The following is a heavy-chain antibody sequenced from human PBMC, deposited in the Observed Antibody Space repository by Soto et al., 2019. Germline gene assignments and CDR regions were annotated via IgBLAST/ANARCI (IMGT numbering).Heavy chain of an antibody. Sequence: ASVKVSFKASGYTFTSYGMHWVRQAPGQRLGWMGWINAGNGTTKYSQKFQGRVTITRDTSASTAYMELSSLGSEDTAVYYCAPDWGIAAAGPNSFDYWGQGTLVTVSS. CDR3: APDWGIAAAGPNSFDY. J-gene: IGHJ4*02. CDR2: INAGNGTT. CDR1: GYTFTSYG. D-gene: IGHD6-13*01. V-gene: IGHV1-3*01.